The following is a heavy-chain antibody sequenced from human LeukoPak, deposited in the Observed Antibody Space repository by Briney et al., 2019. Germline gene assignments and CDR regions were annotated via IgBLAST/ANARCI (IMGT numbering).Heavy chain of an antibody. J-gene: IGHJ4*02. CDR1: GGSISSSN. CDR2: ISSSGSYR. CDR3: ARGMTDYYYGSGNEVDY. D-gene: IGHD3-10*01. Sequence: GTLSLTCAVSGGSISSSNWWSWVRQPPGKGLEWVSYISSSGSYRYYADSVKGRFTISRDNAKNSLYLQMNSLRAEDTAVYYCARGMTDYYYGSGNEVDYWGQGTLVTVSS. V-gene: IGHV3-48*03.